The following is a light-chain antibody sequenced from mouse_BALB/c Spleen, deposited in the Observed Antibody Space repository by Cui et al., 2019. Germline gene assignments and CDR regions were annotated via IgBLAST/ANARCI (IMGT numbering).Light chain of an antibody. V-gene: IGLV3*01. CDR3: GVGDTIKEQFVYYV. Sequence: QLVLTQSSSASFSLGASAKLTCTLSSQHSTYTIEWYQQQPLKPPKYVMELKKDESHSTGDGIPDRFSGSSSGADRYLSISNIQPEDEAIYICGVGDTIKEQFVYYVFGGGTKVTVL. CDR2: LKKDESH. CDR1: SQHSTYT. J-gene: IGLJ2*01.